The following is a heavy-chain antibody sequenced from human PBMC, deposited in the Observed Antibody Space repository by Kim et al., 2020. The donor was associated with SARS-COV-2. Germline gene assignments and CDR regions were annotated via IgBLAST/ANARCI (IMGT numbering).Heavy chain of an antibody. J-gene: IGHJ4*02. CDR3: ARPSSSHFDF. CDR1: GFIFRNFG. CDR2: ISNDGTTA. D-gene: IGHD3-10*01. Sequence: GGSLRLSCAASGFIFRNFGMHWVRQAPGKGLEWVAFISNDGTTAIYADSVRGRFTISRYYSENKLYLQMDSLSAGDTAVYYCARPSSSHFDFWGQGTLVTVSS. V-gene: IGHV3-33*05.